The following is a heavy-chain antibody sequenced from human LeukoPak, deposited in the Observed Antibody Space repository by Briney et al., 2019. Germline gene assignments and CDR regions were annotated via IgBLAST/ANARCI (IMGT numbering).Heavy chain of an antibody. D-gene: IGHD1-26*01. J-gene: IGHJ4*02. CDR3: ARGSIVGATVDYFDY. V-gene: IGHV1-2*02. Sequence: ASVKVSCKASGYTFTGYYIHWMQQAPGQGLEWMGWIYPNSGGTNYAQTFQGRVTMTRDTSISTAYMDLSRLRSDDTAVYYCARGSIVGATVDYFDYWGQGTLVTVSS. CDR2: IYPNSGGT. CDR1: GYTFTGYY.